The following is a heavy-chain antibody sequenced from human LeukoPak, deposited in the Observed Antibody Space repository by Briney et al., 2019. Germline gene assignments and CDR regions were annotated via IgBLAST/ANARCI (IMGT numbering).Heavy chain of an antibody. CDR3: ASSPGITMIVVVITPFDY. J-gene: IGHJ4*02. D-gene: IGHD3-22*01. CDR2: ISAYNGNT. Sequence: ASVNVSCKAAGYTFTSYGISWGRQAPGQGLEWMGGISAYNGNTNYAQKLEGRVTMTTDTSTSTAYLELRSLSSDDTAVYYCASSPGITMIVVVITPFDYWGQGTLVTVSS. CDR1: GYTFTSYG. V-gene: IGHV1-18*01.